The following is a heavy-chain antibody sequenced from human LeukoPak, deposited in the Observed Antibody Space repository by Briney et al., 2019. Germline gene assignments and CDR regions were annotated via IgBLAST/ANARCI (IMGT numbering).Heavy chain of an antibody. D-gene: IGHD5-24*01. V-gene: IGHV3-30*02. CDR3: AKRKNAYVEMATIGAFDI. CDR2: IRYDGSNK. Sequence: PGGSLRLSCAASGFTFSSYGMHWVRQAPGKGLEWVAFIRYDGSNKYYVDSVKGRFTISRDNSKNTLYLQMNSLRAEDTAVYYCAKRKNAYVEMATIGAFDIWGQGTMVTVSS. CDR1: GFTFSSYG. J-gene: IGHJ3*02.